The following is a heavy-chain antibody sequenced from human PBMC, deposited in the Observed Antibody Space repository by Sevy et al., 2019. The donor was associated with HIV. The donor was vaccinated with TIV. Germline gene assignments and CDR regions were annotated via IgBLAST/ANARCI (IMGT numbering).Heavy chain of an antibody. J-gene: IGHJ4*02. CDR2: IYSGGST. CDR1: GFTVSSNY. D-gene: IGHD6-13*01. CDR3: ARDLVRPGIAVAGFDY. Sequence: GGSLRLSCAASGFTVSSNYMSWVRQAPGKGLEWVSDIYSGGSTYYANSGKDRLTISRDNSKNTLYLQMNSLRAEDTAVYYCARDLVRPGIAVAGFDYWGQGTLVTVSS. V-gene: IGHV3-53*01.